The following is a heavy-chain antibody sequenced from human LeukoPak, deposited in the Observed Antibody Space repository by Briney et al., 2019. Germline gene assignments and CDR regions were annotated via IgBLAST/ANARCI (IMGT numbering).Heavy chain of an antibody. CDR3: ARDRGSYYYDSSGYYYDY. D-gene: IGHD3-22*01. V-gene: IGHV3-74*01. J-gene: IGHJ4*02. Sequence: PGGSLRLSCAASGFTFSNYWMHWVRQAPGKGLVWVSRSKSDGSSTSYADSVKGRFTISRDNAKNTLYLQMNSLRAEDTAVYYCARDRGSYYYDSSGYYYDYWGQGTLVTVSS. CDR1: GFTFSNYW. CDR2: SKSDGSST.